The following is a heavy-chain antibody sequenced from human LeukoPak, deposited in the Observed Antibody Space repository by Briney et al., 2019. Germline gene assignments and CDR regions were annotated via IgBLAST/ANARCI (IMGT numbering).Heavy chain of an antibody. J-gene: IGHJ4*02. CDR1: GLTFSSYA. V-gene: IGHV3-23*01. D-gene: IGHD1-14*01. Sequence: PGGSLRLSCAASGLTFSSYAMSGVRQAPGKGLEWVSVISGSGGTTHYADSVKGRFTISRDNSKNTLYLQMNSLRGEDTAVYYCAKDGQVNQPDRLFTDWGQGTLVIVSS. CDR3: AKDGQVNQPDRLFTD. CDR2: ISGSGGTT.